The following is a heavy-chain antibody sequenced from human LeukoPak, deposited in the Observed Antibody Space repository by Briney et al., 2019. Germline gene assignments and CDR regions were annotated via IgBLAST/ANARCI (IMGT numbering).Heavy chain of an antibody. V-gene: IGHV1-2*02. J-gene: IGHJ4*02. Sequence: ASVKVSCKASGYTFTGYYMHWVRQAPGQGLEWMGWINPNSGGTNYAQKFQGRVTMTRDTSISTAYMELSRLRSDDTAVYYCARPNSYGYPYYFDYWGQGTLVTVSS. CDR2: INPNSGGT. D-gene: IGHD5-18*01. CDR3: ARPNSYGYPYYFDY. CDR1: GYTFTGYY.